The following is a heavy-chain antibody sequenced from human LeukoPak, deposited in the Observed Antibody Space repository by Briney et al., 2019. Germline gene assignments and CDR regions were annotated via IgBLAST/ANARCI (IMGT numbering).Heavy chain of an antibody. J-gene: IGHJ5*02. CDR2: INPNSGGT. CDR1: GYTFTGYY. D-gene: IGHD5-18*01. CDR3: ARVFRGYSSRGWFDP. Sequence: ASVKVSCKASGYTFTGYYMHWVRQAPGQGLEWMGWINPNSGGTNYAQKFQGRVTMTRDTSISTAYMELSRLRSDDTAVDYCARVFRGYSSRGWFDPWGQGTLVTVSS. V-gene: IGHV1-2*02.